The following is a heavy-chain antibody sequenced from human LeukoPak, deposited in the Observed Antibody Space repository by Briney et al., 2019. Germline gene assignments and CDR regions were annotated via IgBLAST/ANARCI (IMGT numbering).Heavy chain of an antibody. V-gene: IGHV3-30*02. CDR1: GFTFSSYG. CDR2: IRYDGSNK. D-gene: IGHD1-14*01. J-gene: IGHJ5*02. Sequence: GGSLRLSCAASGFTFSSYGMHWVRQAPGKGLEWVAFIRYDGSNKYYADSVKGRFTISRDNSKYTLYLQMNSLRAEDTAVYYCAKDTTPPKAGFDPWGQGTLVTVSS. CDR3: AKDTTPPKAGFDP.